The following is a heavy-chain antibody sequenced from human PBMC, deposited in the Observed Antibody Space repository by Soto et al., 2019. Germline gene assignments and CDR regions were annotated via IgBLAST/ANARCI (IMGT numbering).Heavy chain of an antibody. V-gene: IGHV3-30-3*01. CDR3: ARESVRSTGSSFYYYGMDV. Sequence: VQLVESGGDVVQPGRSLRLSCEASGFSFSSSAMHWVRQAPGKGLEWVAVVSNDGTNRYHADSLEGRFTISSDNSKNTLYLQMSVLRAEDTAVYYCARESVRSTGSSFYYYGMDVWGQGTTVTVSS. D-gene: IGHD1-1*01. CDR2: VSNDGTNR. J-gene: IGHJ6*02. CDR1: GFSFSSSA.